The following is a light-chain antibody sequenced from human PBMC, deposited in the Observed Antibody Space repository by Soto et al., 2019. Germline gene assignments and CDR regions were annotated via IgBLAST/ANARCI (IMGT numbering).Light chain of an antibody. Sequence: QSVLTQPPSVSGAPGQRVTISCPQSRANIGPGYDVHWYQQLPGTAPKLLIYSNTKRPSGVPDRFSGSRAGTSASLAITGLQAEDEADYYCESYDSSLSGSVFGSGTNVTV. J-gene: IGLJ1*01. CDR1: RANIGPGYD. CDR3: ESYDSSLSGSV. V-gene: IGLV1-40*01. CDR2: SNT.